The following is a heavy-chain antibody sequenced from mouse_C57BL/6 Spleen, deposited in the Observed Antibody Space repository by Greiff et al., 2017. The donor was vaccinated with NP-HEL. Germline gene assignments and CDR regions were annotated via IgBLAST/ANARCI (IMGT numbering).Heavy chain of an antibody. Sequence: VQLQQSGPELVKPGASVKISCKASGYAFSSSWMNWVKQRPGKGLEWIGRIYPGDGDTNYNGKFKGKATLTADKSSSTAYMQLSSLTSEDSAVYFCARPSTVVATDYAMDYWGQGTSVTVSS. D-gene: IGHD1-1*01. CDR2: IYPGDGDT. V-gene: IGHV1-82*01. J-gene: IGHJ4*01. CDR1: GYAFSSSW. CDR3: ARPSTVVATDYAMDY.